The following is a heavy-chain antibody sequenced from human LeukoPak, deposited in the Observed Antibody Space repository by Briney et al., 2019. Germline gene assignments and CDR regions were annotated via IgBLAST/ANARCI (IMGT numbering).Heavy chain of an antibody. D-gene: IGHD4-17*01. CDR3: TRGNGGYGDYVDY. CDR1: GFTFSSYG. Sequence: PGGSLRLSCAASGFTFSSYGMSWVRQAPGKGLQWVSVIIGSGSSTYYADSVKGRFTISRDNAKNTLYLQMNSLRAEDTAVYYCTRGNGGYGDYVDYWGQGTLVTVSS. V-gene: IGHV3-23*01. CDR2: IIGSGSST. J-gene: IGHJ4*02.